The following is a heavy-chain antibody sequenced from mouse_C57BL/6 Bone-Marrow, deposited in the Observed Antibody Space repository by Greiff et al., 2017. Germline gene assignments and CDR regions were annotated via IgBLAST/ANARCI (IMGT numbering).Heavy chain of an antibody. V-gene: IGHV14-4*01. Sequence: EVKLVESGAELVRPGASVKLSCTASGFNIKDDYMPWVKQRPEQGLEWIGWIDPENGDPEYASKFQGKATITADTSSNTAYLQLSSLTSEDTAVYYCTTYYYVFAYWGQGTLVTVSA. CDR1: GFNIKDDY. CDR3: TTYYYVFAY. CDR2: IDPENGDP. J-gene: IGHJ3*01. D-gene: IGHD1-1*01.